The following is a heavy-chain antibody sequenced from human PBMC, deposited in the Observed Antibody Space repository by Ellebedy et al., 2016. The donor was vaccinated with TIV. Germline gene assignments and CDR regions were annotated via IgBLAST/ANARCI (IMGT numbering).Heavy chain of an antibody. Sequence: PGGSLRLSCAASGFTFSSYWMSWVRQAPGKGLEWVANIKQDGSEKYYVDFVTGRFTISRDNAKNSLYRQMNSLRAEDTAVYYWARESFGVPAAMTPSGYYGMDVWGQGTTVTVSS. V-gene: IGHV3-7*03. D-gene: IGHD2-2*01. CDR3: ARESFGVPAAMTPSGYYGMDV. CDR1: GFTFSSYW. CDR2: IKQDGSEK. J-gene: IGHJ6*02.